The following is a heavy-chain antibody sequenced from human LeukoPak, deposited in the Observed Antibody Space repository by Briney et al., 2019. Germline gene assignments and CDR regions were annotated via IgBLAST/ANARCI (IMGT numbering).Heavy chain of an antibody. J-gene: IGHJ4*02. CDR1: GYTFTSYY. D-gene: IGHD3-22*01. V-gene: IGHV1-46*01. CDR3: AKNYYDSSGYYYVGFDY. CDR2: INPSGGST. Sequence: ASVKVSCKASGYTFTSYYMHWVRQAPGQGLEWMGIINPSGGSTSYAQKFQGRVTMTRDMSTSTVYMELSSLRSEDTAVYYCAKNYYDSSGYYYVGFDYWGQGTLVTVSS.